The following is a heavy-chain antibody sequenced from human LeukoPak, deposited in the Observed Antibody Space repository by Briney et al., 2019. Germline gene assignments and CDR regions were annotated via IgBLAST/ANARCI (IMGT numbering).Heavy chain of an antibody. CDR2: INYSGST. Sequence: SETLSLTCTVSGGSISSYYWSWIRQPPGKGLEWIGYINYSGSTNYNPSLKSRVTISVDTSKNQFSLKLSSVTAADTAVYYCARPLYDPYAFDIWGQGTMVTVSS. J-gene: IGHJ3*02. D-gene: IGHD3-16*01. V-gene: IGHV4-59*01. CDR3: ARPLYDPYAFDI. CDR1: GGSISSYY.